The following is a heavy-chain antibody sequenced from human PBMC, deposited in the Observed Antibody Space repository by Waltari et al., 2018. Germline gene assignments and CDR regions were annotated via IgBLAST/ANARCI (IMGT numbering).Heavy chain of an antibody. J-gene: IGHJ4*02. CDR3: ATQSWSNFEY. Sequence: EVQLVASGGGLVQPGGSLRLSCAASDCPFAYYWVTWVRQAPGKGLEWVANIKEDGSEKYYVDSVKGRFTISRDNAKNSLYLQMSSLRVEDTAVYYCATQSWSNFEYWGQGTLVTVSS. D-gene: IGHD3-3*01. CDR1: DCPFAYYW. V-gene: IGHV3-7*01. CDR2: IKEDGSEK.